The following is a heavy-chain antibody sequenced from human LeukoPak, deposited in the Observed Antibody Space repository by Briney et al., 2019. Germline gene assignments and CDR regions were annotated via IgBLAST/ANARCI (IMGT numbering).Heavy chain of an antibody. D-gene: IGHD3-10*01. J-gene: IGHJ4*02. CDR2: ITSSSSYI. CDR3: ARELGGSGSSNY. V-gene: IGHV3-21*01. Sequence: GGSLRLSCAASGFTFSSYSMNWVRQAPGKGLEWVSSITSSSSYIYYADSLKGRFTISRDNAKNSLYLQMTSLRAEDRAVYYCARELGGSGSSNYWGQGTLVTVYS. CDR1: GFTFSSYS.